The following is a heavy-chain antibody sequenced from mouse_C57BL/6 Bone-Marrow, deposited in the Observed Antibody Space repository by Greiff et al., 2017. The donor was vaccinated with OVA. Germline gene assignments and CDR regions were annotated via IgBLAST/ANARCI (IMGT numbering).Heavy chain of an antibody. J-gene: IGHJ4*01. Sequence: EVKLMESGGGLVQPKGSLKLSCAASGFTFNTFAMHWVRPAPGKGLEWVARLRSKSSNYATYYADSVKDRFTISRDDSQSMLYLQMNNLKTEDTAMYYCVRGLRRGAMDYWGQGTSVTVSS. CDR2: LRSKSSNYAT. CDR3: VRGLRRGAMDY. V-gene: IGHV10-3*01. CDR1: GFTFNTFA. D-gene: IGHD2-4*01.